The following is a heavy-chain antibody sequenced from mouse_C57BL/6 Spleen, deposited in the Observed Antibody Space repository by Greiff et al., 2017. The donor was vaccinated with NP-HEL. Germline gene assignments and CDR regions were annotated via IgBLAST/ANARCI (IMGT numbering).Heavy chain of an antibody. CDR3: ARGGNDAMDY. CDR1: GYTFTDYY. D-gene: IGHD1-1*02. V-gene: IGHV1-26*01. Sequence: EVQLQQSGPELVKPGASVKISCKASGYTFTDYYMNWVKQSHGKSLEWIGDINPNNGGTSYNQKFKGKATLTVDKSSSTAYMELRSLTSEDSAVYYCARGGNDAMDYWGQGTSVTVSS. J-gene: IGHJ4*01. CDR2: INPNNGGT.